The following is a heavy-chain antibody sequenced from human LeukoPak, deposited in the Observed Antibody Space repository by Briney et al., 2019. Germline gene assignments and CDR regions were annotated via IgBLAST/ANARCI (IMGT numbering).Heavy chain of an antibody. V-gene: IGHV1-46*01. Sequence: ASVKVSCKASGYTFTGYYMHWVRQAPGQGLEWMGIINPSGGSTSYAQKFQGRVTMTRDTSTSTVYMELSSLRSEDTAVYYCARAGNSVDTAMVGFWFDPWGQGTLVTVSS. CDR3: ARAGNSVDTAMVGFWFDP. CDR1: GYTFTGYY. J-gene: IGHJ5*02. CDR2: INPSGGST. D-gene: IGHD5-18*01.